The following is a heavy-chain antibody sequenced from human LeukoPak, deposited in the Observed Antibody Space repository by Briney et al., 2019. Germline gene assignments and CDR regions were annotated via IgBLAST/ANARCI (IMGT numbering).Heavy chain of an antibody. J-gene: IGHJ4*02. CDR3: ARSDPSLWFGESYYFDY. CDR1: GGSFSGYY. Sequence: SETLSLTCAVYGGSFSGYYWSWIRQPPGKGLEWIGEINHSGSTNYNPSLKSRVTISVDTSKNQFSLKLNSVTAADTAVYYCARSDPSLWFGESYYFDYWGQGTLVTVSS. V-gene: IGHV4-34*01. CDR2: INHSGST. D-gene: IGHD3-10*01.